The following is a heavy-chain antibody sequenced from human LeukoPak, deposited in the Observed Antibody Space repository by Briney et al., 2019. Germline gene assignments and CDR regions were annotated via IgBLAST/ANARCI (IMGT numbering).Heavy chain of an antibody. Sequence: PGGSLRLSCAASGFTVSSNYMSWVRQAPGKGLEWVSIIYSGGNTDYTDSVKGRFTISRDNSKNTLYLQMNSLRAEDTAVYYCAKGGYFDWLNFDYWGQGTLVTVSS. CDR3: AKGGYFDWLNFDY. J-gene: IGHJ4*02. CDR2: IYSGGNT. V-gene: IGHV3-53*01. CDR1: GFTVSSNY. D-gene: IGHD3-9*01.